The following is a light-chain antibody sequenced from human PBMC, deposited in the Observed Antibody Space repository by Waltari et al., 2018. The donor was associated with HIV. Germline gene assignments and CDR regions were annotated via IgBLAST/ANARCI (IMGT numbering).Light chain of an antibody. CDR2: GNS. CDR1: SPNIGAGYD. V-gene: IGLV1-40*01. J-gene: IGLJ3*02. CDR3: QSYDSSLSVWV. Sequence: QSVLTQPPSVYGAPGQRLTISCTGSSPNIGAGYDVHWYQQIPGTAPKLLIYGNSHRPSGVPDRFSGSKSGTSASLAITGLQAEDEADYYCQSYDSSLSVWVFGGGTKLTVL.